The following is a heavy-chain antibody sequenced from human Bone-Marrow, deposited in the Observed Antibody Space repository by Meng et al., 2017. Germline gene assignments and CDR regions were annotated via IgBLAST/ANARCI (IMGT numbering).Heavy chain of an antibody. CDR2: ISGSGGST. Sequence: GESLKISCAASGFTFSSYGMHWVRQAPGKGLEWVSAISGSGGSTYYADSVKGRFTISRDDSINTAYLQMNSLKTEDTALYYCTIYTSGHIWGQGTMVTVSS. J-gene: IGHJ3*02. D-gene: IGHD6-19*01. V-gene: IGHV3-23*01. CDR1: GFTFSSYG. CDR3: TIYTSGHI.